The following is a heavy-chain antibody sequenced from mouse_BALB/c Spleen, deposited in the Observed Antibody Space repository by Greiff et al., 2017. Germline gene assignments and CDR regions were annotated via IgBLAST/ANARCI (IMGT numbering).Heavy chain of an antibody. V-gene: IGHV1-82*01. CDR1: GYAFSSSW. J-gene: IGHJ2*01. D-gene: IGHD2-4*01. Sequence: QVQLQQSGPELVKPGASVKISCKASGYAFSSSWMNWVKQRPGQGLEWIGRIYPGDGDTNYNGKFKGKATLTADKSSSTAYMQLSSLTSVDSAVYFCSLIYYDYSYFDYWGQGTTLTVSS. CDR3: SLIYYDYSYFDY. CDR2: IYPGDGDT.